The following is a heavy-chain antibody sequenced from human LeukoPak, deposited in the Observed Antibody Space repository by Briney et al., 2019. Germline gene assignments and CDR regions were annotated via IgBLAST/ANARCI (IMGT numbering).Heavy chain of an antibody. J-gene: IGHJ4*02. CDR1: GYTLTGYY. CDR2: INPNSGGT. Sequence: GASVTVSCKASGYTLTGYYMHWVRQAPGQGLEWMGWINPNSGGTNYAQKFQGRVTMTRDTSISTAYMELSRLRSDDTAVYYCARVRSIAAAAQEFGYWGQEPRDTVSS. V-gene: IGHV1-2*02. D-gene: IGHD6-13*01. CDR3: ARVRSIAAAAQEFGY.